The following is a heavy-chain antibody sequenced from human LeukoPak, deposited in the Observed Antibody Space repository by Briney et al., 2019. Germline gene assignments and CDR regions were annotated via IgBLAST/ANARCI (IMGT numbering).Heavy chain of an antibody. CDR3: ARDHGDASLAKY. CDR2: INPNSGGT. V-gene: IGHV1-2*02. D-gene: IGHD4-17*01. Sequence: ASVKVPCKASGYTFTGYYMHWVRQAPGQGLEWMGWINPNSGGTNYAQKFQGRVTMTRDTSISTAYMELSRLRSDDTAVYYCARDHGDASLAKYWGQGTLVTVSS. CDR1: GYTFTGYY. J-gene: IGHJ4*02.